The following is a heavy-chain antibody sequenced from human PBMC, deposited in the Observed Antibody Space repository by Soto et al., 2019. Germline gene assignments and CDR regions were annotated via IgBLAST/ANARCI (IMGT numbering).Heavy chain of an antibody. Sequence: SETLSLTCTVSGGSISYYYWSWIRQAPGRGLEWIGYIYNSGSTNYNPSLTSRVSISVDTSKNQFSLKVSSVTAADTAVYYCARLPDTALALADYHHSYMDVWGRGITVTVSS. CDR2: IYNSGST. CDR3: ARLPDTALALADYHHSYMDV. CDR1: GGSISYYY. D-gene: IGHD5-18*01. J-gene: IGHJ6*03. V-gene: IGHV4-59*08.